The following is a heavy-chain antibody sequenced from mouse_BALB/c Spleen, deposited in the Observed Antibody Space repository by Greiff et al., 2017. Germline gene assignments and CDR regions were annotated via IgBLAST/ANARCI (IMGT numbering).Heavy chain of an antibody. J-gene: IGHJ1*01. V-gene: IGHV4-1*02. CDR3: ARRGILRRYWYFDV. CDR1: GFDFSRYW. D-gene: IGHD1-2*01. CDR2: INPDSSTI. Sequence: EVKLMESGGGLVQPGGSLKLSCAASGFDFSRYWMSWVRQAPGKGLEWIGEINPDSSTINYTPSLKDKFIISRDNAKNTLYLQMSKVRSEDTALYYCARRGILRRYWYFDVWGAGTTVTVSS.